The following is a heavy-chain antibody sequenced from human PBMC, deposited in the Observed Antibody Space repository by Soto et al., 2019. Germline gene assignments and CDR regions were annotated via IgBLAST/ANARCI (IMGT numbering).Heavy chain of an antibody. CDR2: INWNSGSI. CDR1: GFTFDDYA. Sequence: GGSLRLSCAASGFTFDDYAMHWVRQVPGKGLEWVSGINWNSGSIGYGDSVKGRFAISRDHDKNSLHLQMNSLSAEDTAFYYCVKDESINWYSGHFRHWGQGTLVTVSS. D-gene: IGHD6-13*01. J-gene: IGHJ1*01. V-gene: IGHV3-9*01. CDR3: VKDESINWYSGHFRH.